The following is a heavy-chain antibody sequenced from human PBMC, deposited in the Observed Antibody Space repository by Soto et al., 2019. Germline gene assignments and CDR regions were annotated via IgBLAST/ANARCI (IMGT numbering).Heavy chain of an antibody. CDR2: ISGSGGST. D-gene: IGHD4-17*01. CDR3: AKEFRHGDYCQVFEF. Sequence: EVQVLESGGGLVQPGGSLRLSCAASGFTFSSYAMTWVRQAPGKGPEWVSAISGSGGSTYYADSVKGRFTISRDNSKNTLYLQMNSLRAEETDVYYCAKEFRHGDYCQVFEFWGQGTLVTVSS. J-gene: IGHJ4*02. CDR1: GFTFSSYA. V-gene: IGHV3-23*01.